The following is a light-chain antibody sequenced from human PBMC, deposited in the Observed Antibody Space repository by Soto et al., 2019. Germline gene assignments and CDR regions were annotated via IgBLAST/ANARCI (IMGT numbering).Light chain of an antibody. Sequence: QPVLTQSPSASASLGASVKLTCTLSSGHSSYAIAWHQQQPEKGPRYLMEINSDGSHTKGDGVPDRFSGSSSGADRYLTISSLQSDDEADYYCQAWGTCGVFGGGTKLTVL. CDR1: SGHSSYA. CDR3: QAWGTCGV. V-gene: IGLV4-69*01. J-gene: IGLJ3*02. CDR2: INSDGSH.